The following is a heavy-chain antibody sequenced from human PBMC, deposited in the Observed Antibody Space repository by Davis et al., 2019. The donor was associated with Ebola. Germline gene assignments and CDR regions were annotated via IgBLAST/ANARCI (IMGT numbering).Heavy chain of an antibody. J-gene: IGHJ4*02. D-gene: IGHD2-15*01. V-gene: IGHV3-33*08. CDR1: GFTFSSYA. CDR3: ARDHHYCSGGSCYFDY. Sequence: GESLKISCAASGFTFSSYAMSWVRQAPGKGLEWVAVIWYDGSNKYYADSVKGRFTISRDNSKNTLYLQMNSLRAEDTAVYYCARDHHYCSGGSCYFDYWGQGTLVTVSS. CDR2: IWYDGSNK.